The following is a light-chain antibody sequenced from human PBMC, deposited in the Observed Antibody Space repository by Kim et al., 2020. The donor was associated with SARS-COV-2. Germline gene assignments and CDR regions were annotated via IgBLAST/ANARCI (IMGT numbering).Light chain of an antibody. J-gene: IGLJ3*02. CDR1: SNNVGHQG. CDR2: RNN. Sequence: QTAPLACTGNSNNVGHQGAAWLQQHHGHPPKLRSYRNNNRPSGVSEGLSASRSGNTASLTITGLQPEDEADYYCSAWDRSLSSWVFGGGTRLTVL. V-gene: IGLV10-54*01. CDR3: SAWDRSLSSWV.